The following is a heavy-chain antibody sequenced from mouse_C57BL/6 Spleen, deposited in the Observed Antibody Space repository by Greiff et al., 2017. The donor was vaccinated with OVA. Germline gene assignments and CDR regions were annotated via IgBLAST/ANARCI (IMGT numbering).Heavy chain of an antibody. CDR3: AREGITTVVNYYAMDY. V-gene: IGHV1-53*01. CDR1: GYTFTSYW. Sequence: VQLQQPGTELVKPGASVKLSCKASGYTFTSYWMHWVKQRPGQGLEWIGNINPSNGGTNYNEKFKSKATLTVDKSSSTAYMQLSSLTSEDSAVYYCAREGITTVVNYYAMDYWGQGTSVTVSS. J-gene: IGHJ4*01. CDR2: INPSNGGT. D-gene: IGHD1-1*01.